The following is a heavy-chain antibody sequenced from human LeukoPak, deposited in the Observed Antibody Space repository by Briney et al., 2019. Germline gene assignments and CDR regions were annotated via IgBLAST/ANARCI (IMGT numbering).Heavy chain of an antibody. J-gene: IGHJ4*02. D-gene: IGHD6-13*01. CDR3: ARTLAAAGTSPLDY. V-gene: IGHV6-1*01. Sequence: QTLSLTCAISGDSVSSNSAAWNWIRQSPSRGLEWLGRTYYRSKWYNDYAVSVKSRITINPDTSKNQFSLQLNSVTPEDTAVYYCARTLAAAGTSPLDYWGQGTLVTVSS. CDR2: TYYRSKWYN. CDR1: GDSVSSNSAA.